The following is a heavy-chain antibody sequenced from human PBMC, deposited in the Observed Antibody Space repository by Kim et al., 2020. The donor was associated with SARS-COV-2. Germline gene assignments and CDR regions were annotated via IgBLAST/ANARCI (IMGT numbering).Heavy chain of an antibody. J-gene: IGHJ4*02. CDR1: GFSFSNYA. CDR2: MSASGDST. D-gene: IGHD2-21*02. Sequence: GGSLRLSCAASGFSFSNYAMTWVRQAPGKGLEWVSGMSASGDSTYYADSVKGRFTISRDNSKNTLYLQMNSLRAEDTAVYHCAKDPGGGDDSSHVECWGQGTLPTV. CDR3: AKDPGGGDDSSHVEC. V-gene: IGHV3-23*01.